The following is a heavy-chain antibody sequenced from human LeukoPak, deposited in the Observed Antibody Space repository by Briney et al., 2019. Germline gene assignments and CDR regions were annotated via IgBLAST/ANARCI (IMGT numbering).Heavy chain of an antibody. J-gene: IGHJ4*02. CDR1: GYSISNGYY. V-gene: IGHV4-38-2*02. CDR2: IYHRGSA. D-gene: IGHD6-6*01. CDR3: AREKAARPIGEIVFDY. Sequence: SETLSLTCTVSGYSISNGYYWGWIRQSPGKGLEWLGSIYHRGSAYYNPSLKSRVTISVDTSKNQFSLKLSSVTAADTAVYYCAREKAARPIGEIVFDYWGQGTLVTVSS.